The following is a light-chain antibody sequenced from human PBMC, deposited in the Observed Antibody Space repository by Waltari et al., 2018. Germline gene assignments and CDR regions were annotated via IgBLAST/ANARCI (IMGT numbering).Light chain of an antibody. CDR2: ATS. J-gene: IGKJ4*01. Sequence: IVLTQSPGTLSLSPGERATLSCRASQTITPVAWYQQTPRQAPRPLIYATSTRATGIPPRFTGSGSGTDFTLTINGLEPDDSAVYYCQQRSGWPLTFGGGTKVEIK. V-gene: IGKV3-11*01. CDR3: QQRSGWPLT. CDR1: QTITP.